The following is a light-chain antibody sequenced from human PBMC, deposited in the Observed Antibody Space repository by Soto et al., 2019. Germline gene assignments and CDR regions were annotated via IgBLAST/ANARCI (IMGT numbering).Light chain of an antibody. CDR1: QTILYTSNNKNY. V-gene: IGKV4-1*01. Sequence: DIVMTQSPDSLPVSLGERATINCKSSQTILYTSNNKNYLAWYQQKPRHPPKLLIYWASTRESGVPDRFSGSGSGTDFTLTISNLQAEDVAVYYCQQYYSTPLTFGQGTKVEIK. CDR3: QQYYSTPLT. J-gene: IGKJ1*01. CDR2: WAS.